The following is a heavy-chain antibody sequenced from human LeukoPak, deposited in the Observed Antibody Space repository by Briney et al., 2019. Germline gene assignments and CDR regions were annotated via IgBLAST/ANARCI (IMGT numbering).Heavy chain of an antibody. V-gene: IGHV1-18*01. Sequence: GASVKVSCKASGYTFTNYGISWVRQAPGQGLEWMGWISTYNGDTKYAENLQGRVTMTTDTSTSTANMELRSLRSDDTAVYYCAREGGWAYSDYGGIHYWGKGTLVTVSS. D-gene: IGHD4-23*01. CDR2: ISTYNGDT. J-gene: IGHJ4*02. CDR1: GYTFTNYG. CDR3: AREGGWAYSDYGGIHY.